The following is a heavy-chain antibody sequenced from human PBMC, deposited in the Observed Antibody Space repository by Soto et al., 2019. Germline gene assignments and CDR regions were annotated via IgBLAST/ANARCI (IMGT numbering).Heavy chain of an antibody. Sequence: QVQLQQWGAGLLKPSETLSLTCAVYGGSFSGYYWSWIRQPPGKGLEWIGEINHSGSTNYNPSLKSRVTISVDTSKNQFSLKLSSVTAADTAVYYCARGFCSGGSCYSAFDYWGQGTLVTVSS. CDR2: INHSGST. CDR1: GGSFSGYY. CDR3: ARGFCSGGSCYSAFDY. D-gene: IGHD2-15*01. J-gene: IGHJ4*02. V-gene: IGHV4-34*01.